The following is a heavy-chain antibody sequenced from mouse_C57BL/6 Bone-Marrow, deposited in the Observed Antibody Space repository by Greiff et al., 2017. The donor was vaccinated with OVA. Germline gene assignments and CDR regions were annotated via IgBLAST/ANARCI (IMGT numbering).Heavy chain of an antibody. D-gene: IGHD1-1*01. CDR2: INPNNGGT. CDR1: GYTFTDYN. CDR3: ARNGYYYGSSYWYFDV. J-gene: IGHJ1*03. Sequence: SGPELVKPGASVKMSCKASGYTFTDYNMHWVKQSHGKSLEWIGYINPNNGGTSYNQKFKGKATLTVNKSSSTAYMELRSLTSEDSAVYYCARNGYYYGSSYWYFDVWGTGTTVTVSS. V-gene: IGHV1-22*01.